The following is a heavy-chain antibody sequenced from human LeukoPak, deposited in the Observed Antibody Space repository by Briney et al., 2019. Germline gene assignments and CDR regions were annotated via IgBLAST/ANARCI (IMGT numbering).Heavy chain of an antibody. Sequence: PGGSLRLSCAASGFTFSSYSMNWVRQAPGKGLEWVSSISSSSSYIYYADSVKGRFTISRDNAKNSLYLQMNSLRAEDTAVYYCARCLWFGEFLNAFDIWGQGTMVTVSS. D-gene: IGHD3-10*01. CDR2: ISSSSSYI. J-gene: IGHJ3*02. V-gene: IGHV3-21*01. CDR1: GFTFSSYS. CDR3: ARCLWFGEFLNAFDI.